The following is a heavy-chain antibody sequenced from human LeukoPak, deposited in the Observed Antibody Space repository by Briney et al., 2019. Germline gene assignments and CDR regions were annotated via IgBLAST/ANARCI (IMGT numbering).Heavy chain of an antibody. CDR3: ARDYTSWELLVGGFDY. V-gene: IGHV3-21*01. CDR2: ISSSSSYI. Sequence: GGSLRLSCAASGFTFSSYSMNWVRQAPGKGLEWVSSISSSSSYIYYADSVKGRFTISRDNAKNSLYLQMNSLRAEDTAVYYCARDYTSWELLVGGFDYWGQGTLVTVSS. CDR1: GFTFSSYS. J-gene: IGHJ4*02. D-gene: IGHD1-26*01.